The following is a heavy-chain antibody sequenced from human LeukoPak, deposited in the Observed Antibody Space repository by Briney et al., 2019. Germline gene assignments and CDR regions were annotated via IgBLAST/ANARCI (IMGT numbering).Heavy chain of an antibody. CDR1: GFTFSDYY. CDR3: ARERVGSRYFDY. D-gene: IGHD1-26*01. Sequence: PGGSLRLSCAASGFTFSDYYMSWIGQARGRGGEGVSYISSCGSNIYYADSVQDRFTISRDNAKNSLYLQMNSLRAEDTAVYYCARERVGSRYFDYGGQGTLVSVFS. CDR2: ISSCGSNI. J-gene: IGHJ4*02. V-gene: IGHV3-11*01.